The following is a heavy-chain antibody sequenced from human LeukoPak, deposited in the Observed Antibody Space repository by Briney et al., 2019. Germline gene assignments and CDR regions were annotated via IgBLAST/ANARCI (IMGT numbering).Heavy chain of an antibody. CDR3: ARDQDRITMIVVVTPLQH. CDR1: GYTFTSYG. J-gene: IGHJ1*01. Sequence: ASVKVSCNASGYTFTSYGISWVRQAPGQGLEWMGWISAYNGNTNYAQKLQGRVTMTTDTSTSTAYMELRSLRSDDTAVYYCARDQDRITMIVVVTPLQHWGQGTLVTVSS. V-gene: IGHV1-18*01. D-gene: IGHD3-22*01. CDR2: ISAYNGNT.